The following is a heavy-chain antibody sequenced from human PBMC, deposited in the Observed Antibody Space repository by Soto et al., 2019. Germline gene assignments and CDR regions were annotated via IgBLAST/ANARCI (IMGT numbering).Heavy chain of an antibody. CDR2: IDPSDSYT. D-gene: IGHD5-18*01. Sequence: GESLKISCKGSGNRFTSYWISWVRQMPGKGLEWMGRIDPSDSYTNYSSSFQGHVTISVDKSINTAYLQWSSLKASDTAKYNRASVEHTYGYPSQYYSAMDVWGQGTTVPVSS. J-gene: IGHJ6*02. V-gene: IGHV5-10-1*01. CDR1: GNRFTSYW. CDR3: ASVEHTYGYPSQYYSAMDV.